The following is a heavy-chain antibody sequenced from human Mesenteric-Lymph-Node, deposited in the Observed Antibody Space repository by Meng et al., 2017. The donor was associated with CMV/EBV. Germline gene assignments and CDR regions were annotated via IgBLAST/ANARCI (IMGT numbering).Heavy chain of an antibody. CDR1: GYTFNSYA. V-gene: IGHV1-3*01. Sequence: SGYTFNSYAMHWVRQAPGQRLEWMGWINAGNGNTKYSQKFQGRVTITRDTSASTAYMELSSLRSEDTAVYYCARPQGGNWNAQFDPWGQGTLVTVSS. CDR2: INAGNGNT. D-gene: IGHD1-1*01. J-gene: IGHJ5*02. CDR3: ARPQGGNWNAQFDP.